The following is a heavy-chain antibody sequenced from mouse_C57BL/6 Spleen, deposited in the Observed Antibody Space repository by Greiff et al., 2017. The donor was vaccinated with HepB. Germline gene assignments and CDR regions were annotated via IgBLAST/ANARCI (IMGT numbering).Heavy chain of an antibody. CDR3: ARGGIDDYERGACFAY. Sequence: EVQLQQSGPELVKPGASVKISCKASGYTFTDYYMNWVKQSHGKSLEWIGDINPNNGGTSYNQKFKGKATLTVDKSSSTSYMEPRSLTSEDSAVYYCARGGIDDYERGACFAYWGQGTLVTVAA. V-gene: IGHV1-26*01. J-gene: IGHJ3*01. CDR1: GYTFTDYY. D-gene: IGHD2-4*01. CDR2: INPNNGGT.